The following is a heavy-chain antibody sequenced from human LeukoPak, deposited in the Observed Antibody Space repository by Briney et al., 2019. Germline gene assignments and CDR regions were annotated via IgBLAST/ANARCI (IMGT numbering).Heavy chain of an antibody. D-gene: IGHD3-10*01. CDR3: ARDVAWFGELLFDY. CDR2: IKQDGSEK. CDR1: GFTFSSYW. V-gene: IGHV3-7*01. Sequence: PGGSLRLSCAASGFTFSSYWMSWVRQAPGKGLEWVANIKQDGSEKYYVDSVKGRFTISRDNAKNSLYLQMNSLRAEDTAVYYCARDVAWFGELLFDYWGQGTLVTVSS. J-gene: IGHJ4*02.